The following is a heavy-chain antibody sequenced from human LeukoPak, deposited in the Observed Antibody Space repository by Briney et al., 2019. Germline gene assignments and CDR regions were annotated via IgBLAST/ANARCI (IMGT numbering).Heavy chain of an antibody. Sequence: ASVKASCKASGYTFTSYDINWVRQATGQGLEWMGWMNPNSGNTGYAQKFQGRVTMTRNTSISTAYMELSSLRSEDTAVYYCARGYCSSTSCYFYWFDPWGQGTLVTVSS. V-gene: IGHV1-8*01. CDR2: MNPNSGNT. CDR3: ARGYCSSTSCYFYWFDP. CDR1: GYTFTSYD. D-gene: IGHD2-2*01. J-gene: IGHJ5*02.